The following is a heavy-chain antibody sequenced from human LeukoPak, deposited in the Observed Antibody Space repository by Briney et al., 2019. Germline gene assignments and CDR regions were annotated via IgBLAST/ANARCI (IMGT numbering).Heavy chain of an antibody. D-gene: IGHD3-22*01. CDR1: GFTFSSYA. V-gene: IGHV3-23*01. J-gene: IGHJ4*02. CDR2: ISGSGGST. CDR3: AKGVTYYYDSSGIASDY. Sequence: PGGSLRLSCAASGFTFSSYAMSWVRQAPGKGLEWVSAISGSGGSTYYADSVKGRFTISRDNSKNTLYLQMNSLRAEDTAVYYCAKGVTYYYDSSGIASDYWGQGTLVTVSS.